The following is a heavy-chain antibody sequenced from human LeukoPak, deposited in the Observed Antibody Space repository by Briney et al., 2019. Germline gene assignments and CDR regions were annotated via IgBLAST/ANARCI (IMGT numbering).Heavy chain of an antibody. V-gene: IGHV3-30*18. Sequence: GGSLRLSCAASGFTFSSYGMHWVRQAPGKGLEWVAVISYDGSNKYYADSVKGRFTISRDNSRNTLYLQMNSLRAEVTAVYYCAKAAREDIVVVPADYWGQGTLVTVSS. CDR1: GFTFSSYG. CDR3: AKAAREDIVVVPADY. D-gene: IGHD2-2*01. CDR2: ISYDGSNK. J-gene: IGHJ4*02.